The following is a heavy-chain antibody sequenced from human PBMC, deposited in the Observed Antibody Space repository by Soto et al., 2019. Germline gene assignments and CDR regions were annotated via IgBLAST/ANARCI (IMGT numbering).Heavy chain of an antibody. D-gene: IGHD6-19*01. CDR2: IYSGGST. CDR3: ARDQRGWYDYYYGMDV. CDR1: GFTVSSNY. J-gene: IGHJ6*02. Sequence: EVQLVESGGGLVQPGGSLRLSCAASGFTVSSNYMSWVRQAPGKGLEWVSVIYSGGSTYYADSVKGRFTISRDNSKNTLYLQMNSLRAEDTAVYYCARDQRGWYDYYYGMDVWGQGTTVTVSS. V-gene: IGHV3-66*01.